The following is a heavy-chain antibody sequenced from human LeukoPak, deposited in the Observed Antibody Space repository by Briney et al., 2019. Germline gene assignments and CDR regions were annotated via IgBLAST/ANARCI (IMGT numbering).Heavy chain of an antibody. CDR2: INPSGGST. J-gene: IGHJ4*02. D-gene: IGHD2-21*02. Sequence: GASVTVSCKASGYTFTSYYMHWVRQAPGQGLEWMGIINPSGGSTSYAQKFQGRVTMTRDTSTSTVYMELSSLRSEDTAVYYCARGLDCGGDCRTFDYWGQGTLVTVSS. CDR1: GYTFTSYY. CDR3: ARGLDCGGDCRTFDY. V-gene: IGHV1-46*01.